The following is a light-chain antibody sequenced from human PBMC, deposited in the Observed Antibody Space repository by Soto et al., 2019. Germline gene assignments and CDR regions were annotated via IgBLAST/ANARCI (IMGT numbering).Light chain of an antibody. CDR3: QQYNSYSRT. CDR2: DAS. Sequence: DIQMTQSPSTLSASVGDRVTITCRASQSISSWLAWYQQKPGKAPKLLIDDASSLESGVPSRFSGGGSGTEFTLTISSLQPADFATYFCQQYNSYSRTFGQGTKVDIK. CDR1: QSISSW. J-gene: IGKJ1*01. V-gene: IGKV1-5*01.